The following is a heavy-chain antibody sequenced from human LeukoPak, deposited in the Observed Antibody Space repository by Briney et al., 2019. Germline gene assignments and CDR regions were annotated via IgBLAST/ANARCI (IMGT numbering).Heavy chain of an antibody. CDR2: IYYSGST. J-gene: IGHJ4*02. CDR3: AFSWTKTKTLDY. D-gene: IGHD3/OR15-3a*01. Sequence: PSETLSLTCTVSGGSISSSSYYWGWVRQPPGKGVEWIGSIYYSGSTYYNPSLKSRVTISVDTSKNQFSLKLSSVTAADTAVYYCAFSWTKTKTLDYWGQGTLVTVSS. V-gene: IGHV4-39*01. CDR1: GGSISSSSYY.